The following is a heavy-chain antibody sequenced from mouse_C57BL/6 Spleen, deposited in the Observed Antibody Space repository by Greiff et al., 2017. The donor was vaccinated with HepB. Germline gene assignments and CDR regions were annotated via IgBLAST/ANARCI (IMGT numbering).Heavy chain of an antibody. J-gene: IGHJ4*01. CDR2: IRSKSNNYAT. V-gene: IGHV10-1*01. CDR3: VRRSNYPYYYAMDY. CDR1: GFSFNTYA. D-gene: IGHD2-5*01. Sequence: EVKLVESGGGLVQPKGSLKLSCAASGFSFNTYAMNWVRQAPGKGLEWVARIRSKSNNYATYYPDSVKDRFTISRDDSESMLYLQMNNLKTEDTAMYYCVRRSNYPYYYAMDYWGQGTSVTVSS.